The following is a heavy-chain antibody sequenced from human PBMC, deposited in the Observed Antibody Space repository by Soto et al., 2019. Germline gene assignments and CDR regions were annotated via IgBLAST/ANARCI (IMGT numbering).Heavy chain of an antibody. J-gene: IGHJ3*02. CDR2: INPNGGST. CDR3: AEGRGLRRGGGTEPLDI. Sequence: QVQLVQSGAEVEKPGASVKISCKASGYSFTSQYVHWVRQAPGQGLEWMGIINPNGGSTTYAQKSQGGETMLGDTPRGQAHRGRGGRHPRDPPFYYCAEGRGLRRGGGTEPLDIWGQGTMVTVAS. CDR1: GYSFTSQY. V-gene: IGHV1-46*01. D-gene: IGHD3-16*01.